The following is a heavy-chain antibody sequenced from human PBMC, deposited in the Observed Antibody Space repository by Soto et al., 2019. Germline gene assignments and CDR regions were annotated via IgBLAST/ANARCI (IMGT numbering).Heavy chain of an antibody. D-gene: IGHD6-13*01. J-gene: IGHJ4*02. V-gene: IGHV4-4*07. CDR3: ARALSSAAGLYFDY. CDR2: IHSTENT. Sequence: QVQLQESGPGLVKPSETLSLTCTVSGGSISSFYWSWIRQPVGKGMEWIGRIHSTENTNYNPSLKSRITMSIDTSNNQFSLKLSSLTAADTAVYYCARALSSAAGLYFDYWGQGTRVTVSS. CDR1: GGSISSFY.